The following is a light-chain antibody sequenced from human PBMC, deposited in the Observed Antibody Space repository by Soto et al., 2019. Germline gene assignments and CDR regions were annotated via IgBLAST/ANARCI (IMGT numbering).Light chain of an antibody. CDR2: GNS. CDR3: QSYDSSLGGSV. J-gene: IGLJ3*02. CDR1: SSNIGAGYD. V-gene: IGLV1-40*01. Sequence: QSVLTQPPSVSGAPGQRVTISCTGSSSNIGAGYDVHWYQQLPGTAPKLLIYGNSNRPSGVPDRFSGSKSGTSASLAITGLQAEDEADYYCQSYDSSLGGSVFGGGT.